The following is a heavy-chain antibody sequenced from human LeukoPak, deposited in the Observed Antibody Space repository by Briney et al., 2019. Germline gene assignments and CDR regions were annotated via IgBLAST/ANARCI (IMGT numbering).Heavy chain of an antibody. CDR1: GYTFTGYY. V-gene: IGHV1-2*02. Sequence: ASVKVSCKASGYTFTGYYMHWVRQAPGQGLEWMAWINPNSGGTYYAQNFHDRITMTRDTSISTAYMELSRLRSDDTAMYYCARANALYCSSTSCLFDYWGQGTLVTVSS. CDR2: INPNSGGT. CDR3: ARANALYCSSTSCLFDY. J-gene: IGHJ4*02. D-gene: IGHD2-2*01.